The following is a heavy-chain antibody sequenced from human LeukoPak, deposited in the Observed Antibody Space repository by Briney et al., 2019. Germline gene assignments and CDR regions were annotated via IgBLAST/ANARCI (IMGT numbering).Heavy chain of an antibody. CDR3: ARDSYGYESDY. D-gene: IGHD1-1*01. Sequence: GGSLRLSCAASGFTFDDYGMSWVRQAAGKGLEWGSGINWNGGSTGYADSVKGRFTISRDNAKNSLYLQMNSLRAEDTALYYCARDSYGYESDYWGQGTLVTVSS. CDR2: INWNGGST. J-gene: IGHJ4*02. V-gene: IGHV3-20*04. CDR1: GFTFDDYG.